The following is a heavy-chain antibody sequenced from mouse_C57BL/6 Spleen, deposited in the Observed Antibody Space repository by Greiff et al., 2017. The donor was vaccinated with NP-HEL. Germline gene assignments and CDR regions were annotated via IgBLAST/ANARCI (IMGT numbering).Heavy chain of an antibody. V-gene: IGHV5-4*01. CDR3: AREGELTGFDY. J-gene: IGHJ2*01. Sequence: EVQLVESGGGLVKPGGSLKLSCAASGFTFSSYAMSWVRQTPEKRLEWVATISDGGSYTYYPDNVKGRFTISRDNAKNNLYLQMSHLKSEDTAMYYCAREGELTGFDYWGQGTTLTVSS. CDR2: ISDGGSYT. CDR1: GFTFSSYA. D-gene: IGHD4-1*01.